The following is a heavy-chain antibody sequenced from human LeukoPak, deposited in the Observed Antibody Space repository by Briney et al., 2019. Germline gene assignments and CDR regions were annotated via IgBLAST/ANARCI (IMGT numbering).Heavy chain of an antibody. CDR3: ARGDGLGPRAHDMDV. D-gene: IGHD7-27*01. V-gene: IGHV4-4*07. CDR1: GGSISSYY. Sequence: SETLSLTCTVSGGSISSYYWSWIRQPAGKGLEWIGRIYTSGSTNYNPSLKSRVTMSVDTSKNQFSLKLSSVTAADTAVYYCARGDGLGPRAHDMDVWGKGTTVTVSS. CDR2: IYTSGST. J-gene: IGHJ6*03.